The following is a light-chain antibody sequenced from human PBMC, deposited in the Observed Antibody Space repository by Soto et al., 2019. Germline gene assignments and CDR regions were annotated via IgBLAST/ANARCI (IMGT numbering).Light chain of an antibody. CDR2: GNS. CDR1: SSNIGKGYD. V-gene: IGLV1-40*01. CDR3: QSYDSSLSGSV. J-gene: IGLJ1*01. Sequence: QSVLTQAPSVSGAPGQRVTISCTGSSSNIGKGYDVHWYQQLPGTAPKLLIYGNSNRPSGVPDRFSGSKSGTSASLAITGLQADDEADYYCQSYDSSLSGSVFGTGTKVTVL.